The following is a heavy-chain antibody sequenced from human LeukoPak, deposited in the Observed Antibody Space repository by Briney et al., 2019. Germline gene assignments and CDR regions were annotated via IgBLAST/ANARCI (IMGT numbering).Heavy chain of an antibody. J-gene: IGHJ6*02. Sequence: SETLSLTCTVSGGSISSSYYYWGWIRQPPGKGLEWIGSIYYSGSTYYNPSLKSRVTISVDRSKNQFSLKLSSVTAADTAVYYRARVSHCSSTSCPFYYYGMDVWGQGTTVTVSS. V-gene: IGHV4-39*07. CDR3: ARVSHCSSTSCPFYYYGMDV. D-gene: IGHD2-2*01. CDR1: GGSISSSYYY. CDR2: IYYSGST.